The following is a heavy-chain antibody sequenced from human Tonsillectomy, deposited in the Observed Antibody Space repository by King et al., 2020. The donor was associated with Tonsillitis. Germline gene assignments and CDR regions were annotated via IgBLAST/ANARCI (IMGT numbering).Heavy chain of an antibody. V-gene: IGHV3-30*18. J-gene: IGHJ3*02. CDR2: ISYDGSTK. CDR3: AKAESAMVLSAFDI. Sequence: QLVQSGGGVVQPGRSLRLSCAASGFTFSSYTMHLVRQAPGKGLEWVALISYDGSTKYYADSVKGRFTISRDNSKNTLYLQMNSLRAEDTAVYYCAKAESAMVLSAFDIWGQGTMVTVSS. CDR1: GFTFSSYT. D-gene: IGHD5-18*01.